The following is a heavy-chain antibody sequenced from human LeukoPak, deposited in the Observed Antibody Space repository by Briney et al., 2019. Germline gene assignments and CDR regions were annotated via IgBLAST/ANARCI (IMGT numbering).Heavy chain of an antibody. V-gene: IGHV3-21*01. CDR2: ISSSSSYI. J-gene: IGHJ4*02. CDR3: ARTALGGDVDY. Sequence: GGSLRLSCAASGFTFSSYSMNWVRQAPGKGPEWVSSISSSSSYIYYADSVKGRFTISRDNAKNSLYLQMNSLRAEDTAVYYCARTALGGDVDYWGQGTLVTVSS. CDR1: GFTFSSYS. D-gene: IGHD3-16*01.